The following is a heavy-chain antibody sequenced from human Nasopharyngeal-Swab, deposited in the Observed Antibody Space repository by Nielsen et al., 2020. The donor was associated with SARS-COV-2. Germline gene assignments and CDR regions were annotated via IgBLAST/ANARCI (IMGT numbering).Heavy chain of an antibody. Sequence: WIRQPPGKGLEWIGYIYYSESTYYNPSLKSRVTISVDTSKNQFSLKLSSVTAADTAVYYCARDIGTPAYPRYYYYGMDVWGQGTTVTVSS. CDR2: IYYSEST. J-gene: IGHJ6*02. CDR3: ARDIGTPAYPRYYYYGMDV. D-gene: IGHD1-1*01. V-gene: IGHV4-31*02.